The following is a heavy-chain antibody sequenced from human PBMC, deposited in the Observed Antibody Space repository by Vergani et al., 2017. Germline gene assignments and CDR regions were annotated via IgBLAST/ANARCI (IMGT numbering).Heavy chain of an antibody. CDR3: ARHAVSGGSCYRCWFDP. J-gene: IGHJ5*02. V-gene: IGHV4-39*01. Sequence: QLQLQESGPGLVKPSETLSLTCTVSGGSISSSSYYWGWIRQPPGKGLEWIGSIYYSGSPYYNPSLKSRVTISVDTSKNQFSLKLSSVTAADTAVYYCARHAVSGGSCYRCWFDPWGQGTLVTVSS. D-gene: IGHD2-15*01. CDR2: IYYSGSP. CDR1: GGSISSSSYY.